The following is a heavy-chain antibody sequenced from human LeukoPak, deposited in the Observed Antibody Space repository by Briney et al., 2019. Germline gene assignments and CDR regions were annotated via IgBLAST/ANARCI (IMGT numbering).Heavy chain of an antibody. D-gene: IGHD3-22*01. CDR1: GFTFSSYA. CDR2: ISGSGGST. CDR3: AKGDSGYYYDSSGYLNWFDP. J-gene: IGHJ5*02. V-gene: IGHV3-23*01. Sequence: SGGSMRLSCAASGFTFSSYAMSWVSQAPGKGLEWVSVISGSGGSTYYVDSVKGRLTISRDNSKNTLSLQMNSLRAEDTAVYYCAKGDSGYYYDSSGYLNWFDPWGQGTLVTVSS.